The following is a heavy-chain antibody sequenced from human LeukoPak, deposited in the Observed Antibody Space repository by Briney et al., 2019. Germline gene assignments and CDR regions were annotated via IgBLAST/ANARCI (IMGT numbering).Heavy chain of an antibody. V-gene: IGHV3-74*01. CDR1: GFTFSNHW. J-gene: IGHJ3*02. CDR3: ARTGTGGDLDI. CDR2: INGDGTST. D-gene: IGHD2-8*02. Sequence: TEGSLRLSCAASGFTFSNHWLHWVRQAPGKGLVWVSRINGDGTSTIYADSVKGRFTISRDNAKSTMYLQMNSLRAEDTAVYYCARTGTGGDLDIWGQGTMVTVSS.